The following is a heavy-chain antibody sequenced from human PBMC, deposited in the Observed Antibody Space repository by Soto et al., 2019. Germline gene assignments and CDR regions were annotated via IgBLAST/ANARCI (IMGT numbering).Heavy chain of an antibody. CDR2: ISGSGGST. J-gene: IGHJ6*02. V-gene: IGHV3-23*01. CDR3: AKGVAVAPYYYYGRDV. D-gene: IGHD6-19*01. Sequence: VGSLRLSFAASGFTFSSYAMSWVRQAPGKGLEWVSAISGSGGSTYYADSVKGRFTISRDNSKNTLYLQMNSLRAEDTAVYYCAKGVAVAPYYYYGRDVWGQGTTVTVSS. CDR1: GFTFSSYA.